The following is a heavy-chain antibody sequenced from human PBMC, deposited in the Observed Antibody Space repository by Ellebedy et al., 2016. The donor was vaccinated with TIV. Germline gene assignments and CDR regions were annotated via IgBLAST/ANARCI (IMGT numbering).Heavy chain of an antibody. J-gene: IGHJ4*02. V-gene: IGHV3-7*03. Sequence: PGGSLRLSCAASGFTFSHYWLSWVRQAPGKGLEWVAHIKDDGSEEYYVYSVEGRFTISRDNAQNSVYLQMNSLRADDTAVYYCARGRAVLDYWGQGTQVTVSS. D-gene: IGHD3-10*01. CDR3: ARGRAVLDY. CDR2: IKDDGSEE. CDR1: GFTFSHYW.